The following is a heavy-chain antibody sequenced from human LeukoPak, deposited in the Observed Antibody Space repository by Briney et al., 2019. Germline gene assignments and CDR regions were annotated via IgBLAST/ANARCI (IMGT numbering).Heavy chain of an antibody. CDR3: ARDPSLYYYDSSGYYYSD. D-gene: IGHD3-22*01. J-gene: IGHJ4*02. CDR2: ISDDGSNK. CDR1: GFTFSSYA. V-gene: IGHV3-30-3*01. Sequence: GGSLRLSCAASGFTFSSYAMHWVRQAPGKGLEWVAVISDDGSNKYYADSVKGRFTISRDNSKNTLYLQMNSLRAEDTAVYYCARDPSLYYYDSSGYYYSDWGQGTLVTVSS.